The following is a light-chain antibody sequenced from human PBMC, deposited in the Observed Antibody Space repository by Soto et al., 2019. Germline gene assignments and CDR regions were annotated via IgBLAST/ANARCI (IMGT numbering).Light chain of an antibody. CDR3: QHYYSLPLT. CDR2: WAS. J-gene: IGKJ4*01. V-gene: IGKV4-1*01. CDR1: QSVLYSSNNKNY. Sequence: DIVLTQSPDSLTVSLGERATINCKSSQSVLYSSNNKNYLAWYQQKPRQPPKLLIYWASTRESGVPDRFSGSGSGTDFTLTISSLQAEDAAVYYCQHYYSLPLTFGGGTKVEIK.